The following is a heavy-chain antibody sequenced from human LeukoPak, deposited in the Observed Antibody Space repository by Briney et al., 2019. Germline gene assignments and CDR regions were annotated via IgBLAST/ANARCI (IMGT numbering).Heavy chain of an antibody. CDR2: ISSSSSTI. V-gene: IGHV3-48*01. D-gene: IGHD4-11*01. CDR3: ARDAERGFDYSNSLKY. Sequence: GGSLRLSCAASGFTFSSYSMNWVRQAPGKGLEWVSYISSSSSTIYYADSVKGRFTISRDNAKNSLYLQMNSLRAEDTAVYYCARDAERGFDYSNSLKYWGQGTLVTVSS. J-gene: IGHJ4*02. CDR1: GFTFSSYS.